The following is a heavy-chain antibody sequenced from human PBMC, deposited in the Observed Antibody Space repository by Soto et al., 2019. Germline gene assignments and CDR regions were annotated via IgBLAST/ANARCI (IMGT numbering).Heavy chain of an antibody. CDR3: ARGPYVDTAMVKGPENYYYGMDV. D-gene: IGHD5-18*01. CDR1: GFTVSSNY. V-gene: IGHV3-53*01. J-gene: IGHJ6*02. CDR2: IYSGGST. Sequence: AGGSLRLSCAASGFTVSSNYMSWVRQAPGKGLEWVSVIYSGGSTYYADSVKGRFTISRDNSKNTLYLQMNSLRAEDTAVYYCARGPYVDTAMVKGPENYYYGMDVWGQGTTVTVSS.